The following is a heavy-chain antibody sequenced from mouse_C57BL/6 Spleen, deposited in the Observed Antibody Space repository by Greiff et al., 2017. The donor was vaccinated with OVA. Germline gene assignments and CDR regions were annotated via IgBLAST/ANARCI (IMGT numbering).Heavy chain of an antibody. Sequence: LVESGAELVKPGASVKLSCKASGYTFTEYTIHWVKQRSGQGLEWIGWFYPGSGSIKYNEKFKDKATLTADKSSSTVYMELSRLTSEDSAVYFYARHGAHYYGSSYNYAMDYWGQGTSVTVSS. CDR2: FYPGSGSI. D-gene: IGHD1-1*01. CDR3: ARHGAHYYGSSYNYAMDY. V-gene: IGHV1-62-2*01. J-gene: IGHJ4*01. CDR1: GYTFTEYT.